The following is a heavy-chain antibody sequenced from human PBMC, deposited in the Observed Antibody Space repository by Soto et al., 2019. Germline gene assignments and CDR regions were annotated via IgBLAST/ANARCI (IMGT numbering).Heavy chain of an antibody. V-gene: IGHV2-5*02. CDR3: AHGSCFGADCYPNPYFDF. CDR2: IYWDDDK. CDR1: GFSLSTTEEG. Sequence: QITLKESGPTLVKPIQTLTLTCTFSGFSLSTTEEGVGWIRQPPGKAPEWLALIYWDDDKRYSPSLKTRLTITKDTSKNQVVLTVTNVDPVDTATYYCAHGSCFGADCYPNPYFDFWGQGIRVTVSS. J-gene: IGHJ4*02. D-gene: IGHD2-21*02.